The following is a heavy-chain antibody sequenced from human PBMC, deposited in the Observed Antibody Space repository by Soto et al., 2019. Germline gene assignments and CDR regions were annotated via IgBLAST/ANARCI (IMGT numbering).Heavy chain of an antibody. J-gene: IGHJ4*02. Sequence: DSLTISRKGSGYNFAGYWIAWVRQMPGKGLELMGIIYPSDSDTRYRPSFQGQVTISADKSISSAYLQWSSLRASDTAMYYCARGGVSTRTFDYWGQGTPVTVSS. V-gene: IGHV5-51*01. D-gene: IGHD3-3*01. CDR2: IYPSDSDT. CDR3: ARGGVSTRTFDY. CDR1: GYNFAGYW.